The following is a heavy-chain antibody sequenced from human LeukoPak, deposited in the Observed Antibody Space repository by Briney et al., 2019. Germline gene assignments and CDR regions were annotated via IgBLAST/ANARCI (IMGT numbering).Heavy chain of an antibody. J-gene: IGHJ6*02. CDR1: GFTFSSYA. CDR2: ISGSGGST. Sequence: PGGSPRLSCAASGFTFSSYAMSWVRQAPGKGLEWVSAISGSGGSTYYADSVKGRFTISRDNSKNTLYLQMNSLRAEDTAVYYCARDPNAPYYYDSSGARNPYYYYGMDVWGQGTTVTVSS. V-gene: IGHV3-23*01. CDR3: ARDPNAPYYYDSSGARNPYYYYGMDV. D-gene: IGHD3-22*01.